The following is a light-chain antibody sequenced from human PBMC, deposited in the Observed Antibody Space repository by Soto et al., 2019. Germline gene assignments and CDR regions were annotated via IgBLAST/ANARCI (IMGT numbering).Light chain of an antibody. CDR1: QSISSW. V-gene: IGKV1-5*01. CDR3: QQYNSYSPTYT. J-gene: IGKJ2*01. Sequence: DIQMTQSPSTLSASVGDRVTITCRASQSISSWLAWYQQKPGKAPKLLIYDASGLESGVPSRFSGSGSGTEFTLTISSLQPDDFATYYCQQYNSYSPTYTFGQGTKLEIK. CDR2: DAS.